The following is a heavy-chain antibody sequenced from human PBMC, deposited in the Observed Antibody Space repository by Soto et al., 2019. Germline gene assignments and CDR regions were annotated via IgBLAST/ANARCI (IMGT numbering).Heavy chain of an antibody. J-gene: IGHJ4*02. Sequence: QEQLVQSGAEVKQPGSSVKVSCTISGGTFDSFTISWVRQAPGQGFEWMGGIIPVSGVPSYSRHFQGRITITADASTRTAYMDLSGLKFEDTAVYFCARDSRTATLDFWGQGTLVSVS. V-gene: IGHV1-69*01. CDR3: ARDSRTATLDF. CDR2: IIPVSGVP. CDR1: GGTFDSFT. D-gene: IGHD2-2*01.